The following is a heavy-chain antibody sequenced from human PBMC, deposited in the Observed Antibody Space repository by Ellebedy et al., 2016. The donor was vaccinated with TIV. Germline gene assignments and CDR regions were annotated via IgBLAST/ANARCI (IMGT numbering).Heavy chain of an antibody. Sequence: PGGSLRLPCAASGFTFSNAWMNWVRQAPGKGLEWVGRIKSKTDGGAADYAAPVKGRFTISRDDSKNTLYLQMNSLKTEDTAVYFCTTVYRYNYDSVWGQGTLVTVSS. CDR1: GFTFSNAW. CDR2: IKSKTDGGAA. CDR3: TTVYRYNYDSV. J-gene: IGHJ4*02. V-gene: IGHV3-15*01. D-gene: IGHD5-18*01.